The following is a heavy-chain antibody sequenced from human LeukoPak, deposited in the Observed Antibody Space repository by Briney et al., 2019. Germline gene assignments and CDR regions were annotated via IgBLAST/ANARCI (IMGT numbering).Heavy chain of an antibody. CDR1: GGSISSGSYY. V-gene: IGHV4-61*02. CDR3: ARDSSSSWLYNWFDP. CDR2: IYTSGST. Sequence: SETLSLTCTVSGGSISSGSYYWSWIRQPAGKGLEWIGRIYTSGSTNYNPSLKSRVTISVDTSKNQFSLKLSSVTAADTAVYYCARDSSSSWLYNWFDPWGQGTLVTVSS. D-gene: IGHD6-13*01. J-gene: IGHJ5*02.